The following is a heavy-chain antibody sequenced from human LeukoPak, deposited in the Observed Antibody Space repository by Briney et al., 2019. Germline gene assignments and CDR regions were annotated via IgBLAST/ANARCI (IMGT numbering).Heavy chain of an antibody. CDR1: GFTFSSYW. CDR3: ARDPGGSDY. V-gene: IGHV3-21*01. J-gene: IGHJ4*02. Sequence: PGGSLRLSCAASGFTFSSYWMSWVRQAPGKGLEWVSAISGSGGSTYYADSVKGRFTISRDNAKNSLYLQMNSLRAGDTAVYYCARDPGGSDYWGQGTLVTVSS. D-gene: IGHD3-10*01. CDR2: ISGSGGST.